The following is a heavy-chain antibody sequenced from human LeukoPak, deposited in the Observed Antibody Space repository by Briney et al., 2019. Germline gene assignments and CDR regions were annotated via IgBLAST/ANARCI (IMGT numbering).Heavy chain of an antibody. CDR2: ISSSGSTI. D-gene: IGHD3-10*02. V-gene: IGHV3-48*03. CDR3: AELGITMIGGV. Sequence: GGSLRLSCAAPGFTFSSYEMNWVRQAPGKGLEWVSYISSSGSTIYYADSVKGRFTISRDNAKNSLYLQMNSLRAEDTAVYYCAELGITMIGGVWGKGTTVTVSS. J-gene: IGHJ6*04. CDR1: GFTFSSYE.